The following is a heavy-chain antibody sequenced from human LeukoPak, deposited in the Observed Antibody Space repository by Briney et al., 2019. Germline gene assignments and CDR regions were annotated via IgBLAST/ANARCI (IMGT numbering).Heavy chain of an antibody. CDR3: ARQVDTAMAQLDY. CDR2: IYYSGST. Sequence: SETLSLTCTVSGGFISSSSYYWGWLRQPPGKGREWFGSIYYSGSTYYNPSLKSRVTISVDTSKNQFSLKLSSVTAADTAVYYCARQVDTAMAQLDYWGQGTLVTVSS. CDR1: GGFISSSSYY. V-gene: IGHV4-39*01. J-gene: IGHJ4*02. D-gene: IGHD5-18*01.